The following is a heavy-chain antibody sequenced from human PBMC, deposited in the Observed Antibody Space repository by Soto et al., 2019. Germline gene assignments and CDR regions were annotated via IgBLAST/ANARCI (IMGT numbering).Heavy chain of an antibody. J-gene: IGHJ6*02. CDR3: ARGGSLWFGELSAYYYGMDV. CDR1: GYTFTGYY. Sequence: ASVKVSCKASGYTFTGYYMHWVRQAPGQGLEWMGWINPNSGGTNYAQKFQGWVTSSRDTAISTAYMELSRLSSDATAVYYCARGGSLWFGELSAYYYGMDVWGQGTTVTVSS. D-gene: IGHD3-10*01. CDR2: INPNSGGT. V-gene: IGHV1-2*04.